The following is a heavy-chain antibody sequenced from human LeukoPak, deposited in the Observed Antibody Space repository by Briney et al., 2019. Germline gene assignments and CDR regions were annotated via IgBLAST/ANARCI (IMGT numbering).Heavy chain of an antibody. V-gene: IGHV4-4*07. Sequence: SETLSLTCTVSGGSISGYYWSWVPQPAGKGLEWIGHLYNSGSTHYNPSLKGRVTMSVATSKNQFSLHLSSVTAADTAVYYCARSAFLVTAPGLYYFDYWGQGTLVAVSS. CDR2: LYNSGST. CDR1: GGSISGYY. D-gene: IGHD1-14*01. CDR3: ARSAFLVTAPGLYYFDY. J-gene: IGHJ4*02.